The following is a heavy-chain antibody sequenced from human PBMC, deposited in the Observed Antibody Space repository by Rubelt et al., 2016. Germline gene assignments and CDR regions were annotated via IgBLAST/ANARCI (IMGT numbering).Heavy chain of an antibody. Sequence: ESGPGLVKPSETLSLTCTVSGGSISSYYWSWIRQPAGKGLEWIGRIYTSGSTNYNPSLKSRVTMSVDTSKNQFSRKLSSVTAADTAVYYCARAARSLVRDILTGYYSEHDDAFDIWGQGTMVTVSS. J-gene: IGHJ3*02. CDR1: GGSISSYY. V-gene: IGHV4-4*07. CDR3: ARAARSLVRDILTGYYSEHDDAFDI. CDR2: IYTSGST. D-gene: IGHD3-9*01.